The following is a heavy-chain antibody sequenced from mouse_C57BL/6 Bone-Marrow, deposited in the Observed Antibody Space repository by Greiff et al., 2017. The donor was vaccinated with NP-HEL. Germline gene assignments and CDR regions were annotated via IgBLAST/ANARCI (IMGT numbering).Heavy chain of an antibody. CDR2: ISYDGSN. Sequence: EVKVEESGPGLVKPSQSLSLTCSVTGYSITSGYYWNWIRQFPGNKLEWMGYISYDGSNNYNPSLKNRISITRDTSKNQFFLKLNSVTTEDTATYYCAREGTYGGQGTTLTVSS. V-gene: IGHV3-6*01. J-gene: IGHJ2*01. CDR1: GYSITSGYY. D-gene: IGHD2-14*01. CDR3: AREGTY.